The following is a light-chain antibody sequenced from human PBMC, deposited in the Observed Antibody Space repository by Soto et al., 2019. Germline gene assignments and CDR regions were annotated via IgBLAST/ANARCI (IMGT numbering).Light chain of an antibody. Sequence: AIRMTQSPSSLSASTGDRVTISCLASQGISSYLAWYQKKPGEAPKLLIYAASSLQSGVPSRFSGSESGTDFTLTIGSLQPDDFATYYCQQSYSTPITFGQGTRLEI. CDR1: QGISSY. CDR2: AAS. V-gene: IGKV1-8*01. J-gene: IGKJ5*01. CDR3: QQSYSTPIT.